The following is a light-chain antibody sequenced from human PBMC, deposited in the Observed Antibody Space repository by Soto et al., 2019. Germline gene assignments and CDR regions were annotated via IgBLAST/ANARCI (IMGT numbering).Light chain of an antibody. CDR3: AAWDDSPNGVV. CDR1: SSNIGTNT. J-gene: IGLJ2*01. V-gene: IGLV1-44*01. CDR2: SNN. Sequence: QSVLTQPPSASGTPGQRVTISCSGSSSNIGTNTVYWYQQLPGTAPKLLIYSNNQRPSGVRDRFSGSKSGTSASLAISGLLSEDEDDYYCAAWDDSPNGVVFGGGTKLTVL.